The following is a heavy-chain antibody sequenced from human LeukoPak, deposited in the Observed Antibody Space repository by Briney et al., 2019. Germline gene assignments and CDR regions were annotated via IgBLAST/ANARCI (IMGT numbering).Heavy chain of an antibody. V-gene: IGHV3-30*02. Sequence: GGSLRLSCEASGFIFSNYGMHWVRQAAGKGLEWVAFMRYDGSNEYYADSVKGRFTISRDNSKNTLYLQMNSLRAEDTAVYYCAKEFTIFGGPGYFDYWGQGTLVTVSS. D-gene: IGHD3-3*01. CDR3: AKEFTIFGGPGYFDY. J-gene: IGHJ4*02. CDR1: GFIFSNYG. CDR2: MRYDGSNE.